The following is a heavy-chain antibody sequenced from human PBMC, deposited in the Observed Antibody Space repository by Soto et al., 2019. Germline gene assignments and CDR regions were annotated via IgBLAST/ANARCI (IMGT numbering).Heavy chain of an antibody. CDR3: ARHTPAISISDH. D-gene: IGHD2-15*01. Sequence: PSETLSLTCTVSGGSISSYYWSWVRQPPGKGLEWIGYISYSGNTNYNPSLKSRVTISVDTSKNQFSLKLSSVTAADTAVYYCARHTPAISISDHWGQGTLVTVS. J-gene: IGHJ4*02. CDR2: ISYSGNT. CDR1: GGSISSYY. V-gene: IGHV4-59*08.